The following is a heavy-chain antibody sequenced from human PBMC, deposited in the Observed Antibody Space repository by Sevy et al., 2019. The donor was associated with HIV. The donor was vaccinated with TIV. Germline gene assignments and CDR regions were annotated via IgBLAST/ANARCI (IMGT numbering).Heavy chain of an antibody. CDR1: GFTFRSFS. J-gene: IGHJ5*01. Sequence: GGSLRLSCSASGFTFRSFSMHWVRQAPGKGLEWVAAIWYDGRTKQYADSVKGRFTISRDNSKNMLSLEMNSLRAEDTGLYFCARDSARVIVPTAAFESWGQGTVVTVSS. V-gene: IGHV3-33*01. CDR2: IWYDGRTK. D-gene: IGHD1-1*01. CDR3: ARDSARVIVPTAAFES.